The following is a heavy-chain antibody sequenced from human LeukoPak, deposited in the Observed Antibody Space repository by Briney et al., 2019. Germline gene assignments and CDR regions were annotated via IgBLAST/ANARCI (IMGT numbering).Heavy chain of an antibody. Sequence: SETLSLTCAVYGGSFRGYYWTWIRQPPGKGLEWIGEINYSGGTNYNPSLKSRVTISVDTSKNQFSLKLSSVTAADTAVYYCARERGKDLSPRLRRPQYFDYWGQGTLLTVSS. CDR1: GGSFRGYY. CDR2: INYSGGT. CDR3: ARERGKDLSPRLRRPQYFDY. D-gene: IGHD1-1*01. V-gene: IGHV4-34*01. J-gene: IGHJ4*02.